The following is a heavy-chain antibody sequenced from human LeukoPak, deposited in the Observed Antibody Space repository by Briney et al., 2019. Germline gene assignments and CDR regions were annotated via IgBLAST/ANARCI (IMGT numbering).Heavy chain of an antibody. CDR2: IYYSGST. CDR1: GGSISSGGYY. CDR3: AMLIGDIVVGQAVNWLDP. J-gene: IGHJ5*02. V-gene: IGHV4-31*03. Sequence: SETLSLTCTVSGGSISSGGYYWSWIRQHPGKGLESLMNIYYSGSTYYHPSLKSRFTITENTSKSHYSLKLSSLPTADTVVYYCAMLIGDIVVGQAVNWLDPWGQGTLVTVSS. D-gene: IGHD2-2*01.